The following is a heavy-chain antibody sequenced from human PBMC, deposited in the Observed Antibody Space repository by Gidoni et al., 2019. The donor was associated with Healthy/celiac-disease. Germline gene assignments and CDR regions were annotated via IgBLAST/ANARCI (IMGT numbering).Heavy chain of an antibody. CDR3: TTDSGYDILTGYYF. D-gene: IGHD3-9*01. J-gene: IGHJ4*02. V-gene: IGHV3-15*01. CDR1: GFTFSNAW. Sequence: EVQLVESGGGLVKPGGSLRLSCAASGFTFSNAWMSWVRQAPGKGLEWVGRIKSKTDGGTTDYAAPVKGRFTISRDDSKNTLYLQMNSLKTEDTAVYYCTTDSGYDILTGYYFWGQGTLVTVSS. CDR2: IKSKTDGGTT.